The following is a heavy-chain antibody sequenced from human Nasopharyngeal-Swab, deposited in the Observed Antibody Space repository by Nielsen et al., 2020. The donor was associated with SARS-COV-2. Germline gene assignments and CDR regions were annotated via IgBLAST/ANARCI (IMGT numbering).Heavy chain of an antibody. CDR3: ARSSSWYYGMDV. D-gene: IGHD6-6*01. CDR1: GGTFSSYA. V-gene: IGHV1-69*04. J-gene: IGHJ6*02. Sequence: SVKVSCKASGGTFSSYAISWVRQAPGQGLEWMGRIIPILGIANYAQKFQGRVTINADKSTSTAYMELSSLRSEDTAVYYCARSSSWYYGMDVWGQGTTVTVSS. CDR2: IIPILGIA.